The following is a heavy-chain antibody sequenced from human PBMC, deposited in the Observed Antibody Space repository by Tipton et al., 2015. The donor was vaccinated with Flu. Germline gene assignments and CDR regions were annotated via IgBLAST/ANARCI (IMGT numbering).Heavy chain of an antibody. J-gene: IGHJ2*01. D-gene: IGHD2-15*01. CDR1: GGSFSGYY. CDR3: ARGYCSGGSCSYWYFDL. CDR2: INQSGRP. V-gene: IGHV4-34*01. Sequence: TLSLTCAVYGGSFSGYYWSWIRQSPGKGLEWIGEINQSGRPNYNPSLKNQVTISVDTSKNQFSLKLSSVTAADTAVCYCARGYCSGGSCSYWYFDLWGRGTLVTVSS.